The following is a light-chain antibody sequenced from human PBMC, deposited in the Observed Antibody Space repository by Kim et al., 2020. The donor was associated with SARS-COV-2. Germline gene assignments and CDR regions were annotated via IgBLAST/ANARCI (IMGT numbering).Light chain of an antibody. V-gene: IGLV7-46*01. CDR1: TGAVTSGHY. CDR3: LLSYVGPGV. J-gene: IGLJ3*02. CDR2: DTS. Sequence: QAVVTQEPSLTVSPGGTVTLTCGSSTGAVTSGHYPYWFQQRPGQAPRTLIYDTSNKHSWTPARFSGSLLGGKAALTLSGAQPEDEADYYCLLSYVGPGVFGGGTQLTVL.